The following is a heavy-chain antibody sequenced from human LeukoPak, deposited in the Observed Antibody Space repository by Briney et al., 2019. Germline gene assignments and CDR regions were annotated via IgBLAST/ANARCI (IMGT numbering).Heavy chain of an antibody. D-gene: IGHD6-13*01. J-gene: IGHJ4*02. CDR1: GFTFSSDA. Sequence: GRSLRLSCAASGFTFSSDAMHWVRQAPGKGLEWVAVISYDGSNKYYADSVKGRFTISRDNSKNTLYLQMNSLRAEDTAVYYCAKDHAGTFDYWGQGTLVTVSS. V-gene: IGHV3-30*18. CDR3: AKDHAGTFDY. CDR2: ISYDGSNK.